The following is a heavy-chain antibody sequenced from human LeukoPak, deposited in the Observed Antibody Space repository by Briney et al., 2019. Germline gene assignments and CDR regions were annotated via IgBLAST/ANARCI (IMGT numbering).Heavy chain of an antibody. CDR1: GGSISSGSFY. V-gene: IGHV4-61*02. D-gene: IGHD4/OR15-4a*01. CDR2: IYTSGST. J-gene: IGHJ4*02. Sequence: SQTLSLTCSVSGGSISSGSFYWSWIRQPAGKGLEWIGRIYTSGSTNYNPSLKSRVTISVDTSKNQFSLKLNSVTAADTAVYYCARVPPAQWGQGTLVTVSS. CDR3: ARVPPAQ.